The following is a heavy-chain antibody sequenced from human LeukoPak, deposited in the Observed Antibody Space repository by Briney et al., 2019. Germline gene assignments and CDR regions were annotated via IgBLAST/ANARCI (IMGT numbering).Heavy chain of an antibody. Sequence: GGSLRLSCAASGFTFSSYDMHWVRQAPGKGLEWVSSISSSSSYIYYADSVKGRFTISRDNAKNSLYLQMNSLRAEDTAVYYCARELVRADFWGGYLKPHDAFDITGQGTMVTVSS. CDR2: ISSSSSYI. CDR3: ARELVRADFWGGYLKPHDAFDI. J-gene: IGHJ3*02. D-gene: IGHD3-3*01. V-gene: IGHV3-21*01. CDR1: GFTFSSYD.